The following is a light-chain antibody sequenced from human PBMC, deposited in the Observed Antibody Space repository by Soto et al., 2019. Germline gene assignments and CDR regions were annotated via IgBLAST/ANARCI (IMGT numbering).Light chain of an antibody. J-gene: IGLJ1*01. Sequence: QSVLTQPASGSGSRGQSITISCFGRNTDVGQGKSVSWYQRGPGKAPKLLIFEVTNRPSGISSRFSGSRSGNTASLTISGLQPDDEGDYYCVSYTDTDTLVFGTGTKVTVL. V-gene: IGLV2-14*01. CDR3: VSYTDTDTLV. CDR1: NTDVGQGKS. CDR2: EVT.